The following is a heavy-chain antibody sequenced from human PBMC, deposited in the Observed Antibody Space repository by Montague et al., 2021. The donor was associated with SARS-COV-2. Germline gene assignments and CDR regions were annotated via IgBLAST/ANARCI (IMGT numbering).Heavy chain of an antibody. CDR2: XDWDDDK. V-gene: IGHV2-70*04. CDR3: ARSYYDILTAYYTPFDY. Sequence: PELVKPTQTLTLTCTFSGFSLSTSGMRASWIRQPPGKALEWLARXDWDDDKFYSTSLKTRLTISKDTSKNQVVLTMTNMDPVDTATYYCARSYYDILTAYYTPFDYWGQGTLVTVSS. CDR1: GFSLSTSGMR. J-gene: IGHJ4*02. D-gene: IGHD3-9*01.